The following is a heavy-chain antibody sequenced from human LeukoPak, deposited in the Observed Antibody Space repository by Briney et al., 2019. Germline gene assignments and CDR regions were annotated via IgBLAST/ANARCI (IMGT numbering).Heavy chain of an antibody. D-gene: IGHD3-9*01. V-gene: IGHV1-69*15. Sequence: SSVKVSCKASGGTFSSYAISWVRQAPGQGLEWMGRIIPIFGTANYAQKFQGRVTITADESTSTAYMELSSLRSEDTAVYYCARDRAGDILTGYSAMDVWGKGTTVTVSS. J-gene: IGHJ6*04. CDR1: GGTFSSYA. CDR2: IIPIFGTA. CDR3: ARDRAGDILTGYSAMDV.